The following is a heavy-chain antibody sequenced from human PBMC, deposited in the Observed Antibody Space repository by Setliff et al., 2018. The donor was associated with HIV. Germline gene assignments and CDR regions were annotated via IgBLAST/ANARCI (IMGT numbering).Heavy chain of an antibody. Sequence: ASVKVSCKTSGFTFSRYHLHWVRQAPGQGLECMGLINPSGGTTSYAQRFQGRVTMTSDTSTSTAYMELRSLRADDTALYYCARHYTGGWPLEVFDIWGQGTMVTVSS. CDR3: ARHYTGGWPLEVFDI. J-gene: IGHJ3*02. V-gene: IGHV1-46*01. D-gene: IGHD6-19*01. CDR2: INPSGGTT. CDR1: GFTFSRYH.